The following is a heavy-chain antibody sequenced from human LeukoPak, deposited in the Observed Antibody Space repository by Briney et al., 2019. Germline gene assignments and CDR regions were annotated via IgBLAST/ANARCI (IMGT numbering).Heavy chain of an antibody. CDR2: INSDGSST. CDR3: AKDKSYSELYHFDY. Sequence: GGSLRLSCAASGFTFSSYWMHWVRQAPGKGLVWVSRINSDGSSTSYADSVKGRFTISRDNAKNTLYLQMNSLRAEDTAVYYCAKDKSYSELYHFDYWGQGALVTVSS. J-gene: IGHJ4*02. V-gene: IGHV3-74*01. CDR1: GFTFSSYW. D-gene: IGHD3-3*01.